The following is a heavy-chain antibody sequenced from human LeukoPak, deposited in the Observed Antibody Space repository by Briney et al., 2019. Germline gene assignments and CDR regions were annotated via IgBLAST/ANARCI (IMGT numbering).Heavy chain of an antibody. J-gene: IGHJ5*02. D-gene: IGHD2-15*01. CDR3: ARSLIGKVVVAATHWFVP. CDR2: INPNSGGT. CDR1: GYTFTGYY. V-gene: IGHV1-2*06. Sequence: ASVKVSCKASGYTFTGYYMHWVRQAPGQGLEWMGRINPNSGGTNYAQKFQGRVTMTRDTSISTAYMELSRLRSDDTAVYYCARSLIGKVVVAATHWFVPWGQGTLVTVSS.